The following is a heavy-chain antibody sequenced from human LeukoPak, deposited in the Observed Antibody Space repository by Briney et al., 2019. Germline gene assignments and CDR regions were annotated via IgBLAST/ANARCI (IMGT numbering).Heavy chain of an antibody. V-gene: IGHV3-48*01. CDR3: VRGQTSLDNWFDP. Sequence: PGGSLRLSCEASGFTFSNYGMNWVRQAPGKGLEWVSYIRSNDGTTHYADSVKGRFTISRDNAKNSLSLQMTSLRADDTAVYCCVRGQTSLDNWFDPWGQGTLVIVSS. J-gene: IGHJ5*02. CDR2: IRSNDGTT. CDR1: GFTFSNYG.